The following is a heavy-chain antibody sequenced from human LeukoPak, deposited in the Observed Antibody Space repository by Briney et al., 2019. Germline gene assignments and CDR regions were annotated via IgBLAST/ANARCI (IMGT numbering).Heavy chain of an antibody. J-gene: IGHJ5*02. CDR2: IYHSGST. V-gene: IGHV4-4*02. Sequence: SETLSLTCAVSGGSISSSNWWSWVRQPPGKGLEWIGEIYHSGSTNYNPSLKSRVTISVDKSKNQFSLKLSSVTAADTAVYYCAGAAIAAAAGNWFDPWGQGTLVTVSS. CDR1: GGSISSSNW. CDR3: AGAAIAAAAGNWFDP. D-gene: IGHD6-13*01.